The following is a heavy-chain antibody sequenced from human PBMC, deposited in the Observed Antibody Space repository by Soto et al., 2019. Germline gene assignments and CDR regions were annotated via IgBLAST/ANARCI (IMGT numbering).Heavy chain of an antibody. J-gene: IGHJ4*02. Sequence: EVQLLESGGALVQPGGSLSLSFEASGFTYVNNAMTWFRQAPGKGLEWVSGISGDAGRTFYADSVKGRFTISRDNSENTVYLRMNSLRVEDTAVYYCVKDTVVVINGGDFDYWGQGTLVTVSS. CDR1: GFTYVNNA. D-gene: IGHD3-22*01. V-gene: IGHV3-23*01. CDR2: ISGDAGRT. CDR3: VKDTVVVINGGDFDY.